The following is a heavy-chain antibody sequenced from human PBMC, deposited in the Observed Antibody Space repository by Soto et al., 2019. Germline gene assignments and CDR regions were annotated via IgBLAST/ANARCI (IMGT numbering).Heavy chain of an antibody. CDR2: IDPKSGDT. V-gene: IGHV1-2*02. D-gene: IGHD1-26*01. CDR3: AKDRVGGTIIPVPDDY. J-gene: IGHJ4*02. CDR1: GYTFTENQ. Sequence: ASVKVSCKASGYTFTENQIHWLRRAPGQRLQWLGRIDPKSGDTTFAPTFQGRVTMTRDTSTNTAYMELARPTSDDTAIYYCAKDRVGGTIIPVPDDYWGQGTLVTVSS.